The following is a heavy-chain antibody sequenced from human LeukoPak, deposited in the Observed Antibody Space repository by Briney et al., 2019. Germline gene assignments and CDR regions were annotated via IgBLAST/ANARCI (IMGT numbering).Heavy chain of an antibody. D-gene: IGHD3-10*01. V-gene: IGHV1-46*04. CDR1: GYTFTDYY. CDR2: INPSGGST. CDR3: ASGQLWFGELDY. J-gene: IGHJ4*02. Sequence: GASLKVSCKASGYTFTDYYMHWVRQAPGQGLEWMGIINPSGGSTRYAQKLQGRVTMTRDTSTSTVYMELSSVRSEDTAVYYCASGQLWFGELDYWGQGTLVTVSS.